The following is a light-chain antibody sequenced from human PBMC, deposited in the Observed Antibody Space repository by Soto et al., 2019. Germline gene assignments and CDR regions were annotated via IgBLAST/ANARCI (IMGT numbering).Light chain of an antibody. J-gene: IGKJ2*01. V-gene: IGKV1-12*01. CDR1: QYISTW. CDR3: QQANSFPRT. CDR2: GAS. Sequence: DIQMTQSPSSVSASVGDRVTITCRASQYISTWLAWYQQKPGKAPKLLIYGASSLQSGVPSRFSGSGSGTDFTLTISSLQTEDSATYYCQQANSFPRTFGQGTKLEIK.